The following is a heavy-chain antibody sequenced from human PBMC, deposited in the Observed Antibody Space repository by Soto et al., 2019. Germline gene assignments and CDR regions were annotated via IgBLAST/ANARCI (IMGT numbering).Heavy chain of an antibody. V-gene: IGHV1-69*06. CDR1: GGTFSSYA. D-gene: IGHD4-17*01. CDR3: ARDVRVSSRRLQRLPGGMDV. J-gene: IGHJ6*02. Sequence: SVKVSCKASGGTFSSYAISGVRQAPGEGLEWMGGIIPIFGTANYAQKFQGRVTITADKSTSTAYMELSSLRSEDTAVYYCARDVRVSSRRLQRLPGGMDVWGQGTTVTVSS. CDR2: IIPIFGTA.